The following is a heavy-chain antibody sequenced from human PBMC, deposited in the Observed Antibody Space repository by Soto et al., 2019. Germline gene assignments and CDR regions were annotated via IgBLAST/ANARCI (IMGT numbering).Heavy chain of an antibody. CDR3: ALEGPAAAGTTPPHYYYDGMDV. V-gene: IGHV1-18*01. J-gene: IGHJ6*01. D-gene: IGHD6-13*01. CDR2: ISAYNGNT. CDR1: GYTFTSYG. Sequence: QIQLVQSGAEVKKPGASVKDSCKASGYTFTSYGISWVRQAPGQGLEWMGWISAYNGNTNYAQKLQGRVTMTTDTSTSTGYLELRSLTSDDTAVYYCALEGPAAAGTTPPHYYYDGMDVW.